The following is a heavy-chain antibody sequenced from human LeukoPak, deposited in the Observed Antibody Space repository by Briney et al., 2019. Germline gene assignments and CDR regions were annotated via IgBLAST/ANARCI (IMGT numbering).Heavy chain of an antibody. CDR2: ISYDGSNK. Sequence: GGSLRLSCAASGFTFSSYAMHWVRQAPGKGLEWVAVISYDGSNKYYADSVKGRFTISRDNSKNTLYLQMNSLRAEDTAVYYCAPGLRDYDILTGQDGGEFNWFDPWGQGTLVTVSS. D-gene: IGHD3-9*01. V-gene: IGHV3-30*04. CDR1: GFTFSSYA. J-gene: IGHJ5*02. CDR3: APGLRDYDILTGQDGGEFNWFDP.